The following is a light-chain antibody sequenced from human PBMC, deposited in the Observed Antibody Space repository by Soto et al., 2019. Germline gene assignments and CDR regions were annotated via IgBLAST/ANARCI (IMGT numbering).Light chain of an antibody. CDR2: LGS. V-gene: IGKV2-28*01. CDR3: MQARQSLTIT. Sequence: DIVMTQFPLSLSVTPGEPASISCRSSQSLLHSNGYDYLGWYLQRPGQSPELLIYLGSERASGVPDGVRCSGSRTDFTLEISRVETEGVGVYYCMQARQSLTITFGQGSRLEIK. J-gene: IGKJ5*01. CDR1: QSLLHSNGYDY.